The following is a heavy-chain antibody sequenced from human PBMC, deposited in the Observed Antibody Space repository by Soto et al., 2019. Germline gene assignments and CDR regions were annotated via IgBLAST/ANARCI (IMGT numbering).Heavy chain of an antibody. CDR2: IYYSGST. J-gene: IGHJ6*02. V-gene: IGHV4-59*01. CDR1: GGSISSYY. Sequence: KPSETLSLTCTVSGGSISSYYWSWIRQPPGKGLEWIGYIYYSGSTNYNPSLKSRVTISVDTSKNQFSLKLSSVTAADTAVYYCARDRGQPYGMDVWGQGTTVTVSS. D-gene: IGHD3-10*01. CDR3: ARDRGQPYGMDV.